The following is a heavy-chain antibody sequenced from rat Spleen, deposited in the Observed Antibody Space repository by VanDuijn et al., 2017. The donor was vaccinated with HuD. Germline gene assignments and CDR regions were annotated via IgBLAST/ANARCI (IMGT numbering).Heavy chain of an antibody. D-gene: IGHD1-5*01. V-gene: IGHV5-25*01. J-gene: IGHJ1*01. Sequence: EVQLVESGGGLVQPGRSMKLSCAASGFTFSNYYMAWVRQAPTKGLEWVASISTGGGNTYYRESVKGRFTISRDNAKSTLYLQMDSLRSEDTATYYCARLRYNPGYFDFWGPGTMVTVSS. CDR3: ARLRYNPGYFDF. CDR2: ISTGGGNT. CDR1: GFTFSNYY.